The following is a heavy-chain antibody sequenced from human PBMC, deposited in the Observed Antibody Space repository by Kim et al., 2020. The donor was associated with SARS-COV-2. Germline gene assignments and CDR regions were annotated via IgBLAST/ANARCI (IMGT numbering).Heavy chain of an antibody. CDR2: IKEDGSET. Sequence: GGSLRLSCAASDFTLTNHWMTWVRQAPGKGLEWLANIKEDGSETHYVESVSGRFTISRDNAKKSLYLQISGLRVEDTATYYCAGRHYGAAYWGQGTL. V-gene: IGHV3-7*01. CDR1: DFTLTNHW. CDR3: AGRHYGAAY. D-gene: IGHD4-17*01. J-gene: IGHJ4*02.